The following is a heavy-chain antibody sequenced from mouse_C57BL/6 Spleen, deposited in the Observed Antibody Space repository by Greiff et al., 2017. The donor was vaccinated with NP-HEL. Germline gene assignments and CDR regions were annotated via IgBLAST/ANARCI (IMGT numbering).Heavy chain of an antibody. V-gene: IGHV1-82*01. CDR3: AREGGGYYDYDPFAY. D-gene: IGHD2-4*01. Sequence: QVQLQQSGPELVKPGASVKISCKASGYAFSSSWMNWVKQRPGKGLEWIGRIYPGDGDTNYNGKFKGKATLTADKSSSTAYMQLSSLTSEDSAVYFCAREGGGYYDYDPFAYWGQGTLVTVSA. CDR1: GYAFSSSW. CDR2: IYPGDGDT. J-gene: IGHJ3*01.